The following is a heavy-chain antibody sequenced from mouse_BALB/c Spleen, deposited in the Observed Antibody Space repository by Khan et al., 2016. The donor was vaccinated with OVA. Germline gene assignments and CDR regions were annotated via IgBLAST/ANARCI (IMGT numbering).Heavy chain of an antibody. Sequence: EVELVESGPELVKPGALVKMSCKASGYTFTSYVIHWVKQKPGQGLEWIGYIYPYNDDTKSNEKFKGKATLTSDKSSSTAYMELRSLTSEDSAVYYCARNYRYDVCFDYWGQGTTLTVSS. CDR2: IYPYNDDT. CDR3: ARNYRYDVCFDY. J-gene: IGHJ2*01. CDR1: GYTFTSYV. D-gene: IGHD2-14*01. V-gene: IGHV1S136*01.